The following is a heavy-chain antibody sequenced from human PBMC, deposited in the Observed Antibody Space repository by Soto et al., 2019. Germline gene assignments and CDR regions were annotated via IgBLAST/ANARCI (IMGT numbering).Heavy chain of an antibody. J-gene: IGHJ4*02. CDR1: GGSISSGDYY. V-gene: IGHV4-61*08. Sequence: SETLSLTCTVSGGSISSGDYYWSWIRQPPGKGLEWIGYIYHRGNTNYNPSLKSRVTISIDTSKNRFSLKLSSVTAADTAVYYCARDPLPGYWGQGTLVTVSS. CDR3: ARDPLPGY. CDR2: IYHRGNT.